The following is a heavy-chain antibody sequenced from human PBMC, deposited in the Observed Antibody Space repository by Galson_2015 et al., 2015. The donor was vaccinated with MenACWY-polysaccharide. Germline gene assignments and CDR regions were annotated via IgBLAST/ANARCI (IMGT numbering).Heavy chain of an antibody. CDR1: GFTFSSYA. V-gene: IGHV3-23*01. D-gene: IGHD5-18*01. J-gene: IGHJ4*02. CDR3: AKDKGYTFGYKGYFDC. Sequence: SLRLSCAASGFTFSSYAMSWVRQAPGKGLEWISTSTRGSGVTTYYADSVKGRFTISRDNSKNTLYLQMSSLRAEDTAVYHCAKDKGYTFGYKGYFDCWGQGTLVTVSS. CDR2: STRGSGVTT.